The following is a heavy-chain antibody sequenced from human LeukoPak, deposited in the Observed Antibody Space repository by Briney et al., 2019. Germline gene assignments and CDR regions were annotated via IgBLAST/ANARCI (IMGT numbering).Heavy chain of an antibody. CDR2: IYYSGST. J-gene: IGHJ4*02. CDR3: ARVRRRSSGQREAFDY. CDR1: GGSISSSSDY. V-gene: IGHV4-39*07. D-gene: IGHD6-19*01. Sequence: PSETLSLTCTVSGGSISSSSDYWGWIRQPPGKGLEWIGSIYYSGSTYYNPSLKSRVTISVDTYKNQFSLKLSSVTAADTAVYYCARVRRRSSGQREAFDYWGQGTLVTVSS.